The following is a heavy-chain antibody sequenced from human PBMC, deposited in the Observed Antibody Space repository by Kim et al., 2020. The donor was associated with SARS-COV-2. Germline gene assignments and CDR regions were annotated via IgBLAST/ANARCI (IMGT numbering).Heavy chain of an antibody. V-gene: IGHV3-23*03. Sequence: GGSLRLSCAASGFTFSSYAMSWVRQAPGKGLEWVSVIYSGGSSTYYADSVKGRFTISRDNSKNTLYLQMNSLRAEDTAVYYCAKYSNFGDPVVPAATTCDYWGQGTLVTVSS. J-gene: IGHJ4*02. CDR3: AKYSNFGDPVVPAATTCDY. CDR2: IYSGGSST. CDR1: GFTFSSYA. D-gene: IGHD2-2*01.